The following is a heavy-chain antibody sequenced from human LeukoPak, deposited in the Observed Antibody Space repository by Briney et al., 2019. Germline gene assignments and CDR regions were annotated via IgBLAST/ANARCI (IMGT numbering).Heavy chain of an antibody. CDR3: AQSLGSSDWMGNWFDR. CDR2: IYYTGRT. J-gene: IGHJ5*02. CDR1: GGSLSSRGHS. D-gene: IGHD6-13*01. V-gene: IGHV4-39*01. Sequence: SETLSLTCTVSGGSLSSRGHSWGWIRQPPGKGLEWTGTIYYTGRTYYNPSLESRVTISVDTSKNQFSLRLSSVTAADTAVYYCAQSLGSSDWMGNWFDRWGQGMLVTVSS.